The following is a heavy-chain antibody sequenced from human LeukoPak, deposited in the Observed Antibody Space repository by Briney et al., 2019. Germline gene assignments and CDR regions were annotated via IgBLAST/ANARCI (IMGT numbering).Heavy chain of an antibody. V-gene: IGHV1-69*13. J-gene: IGHJ4*02. CDR1: GGAFSSYA. CDR3: ARAIKGYDSSGYPTFQYYFDY. CDR2: IIPIFGTA. Sequence: GASVKVSCKASGGAFSSYAISWVRQAPGQGLGWMGGIIPIFGTASYAQKFQGRVTITADESTSTAYMELSSLRSEDTAVYYCARAIKGYDSSGYPTFQYYFDYWGQGTLVTVSS. D-gene: IGHD3-22*01.